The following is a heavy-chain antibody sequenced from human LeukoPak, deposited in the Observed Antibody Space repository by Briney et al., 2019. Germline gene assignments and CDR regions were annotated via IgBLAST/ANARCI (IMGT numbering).Heavy chain of an antibody. D-gene: IGHD5-24*01. J-gene: IGHJ4*02. Sequence: PSETLSLTCAVYGGSFSGYYWSWIRQPPGKGLEWIGEINHSGSTNYNPSLKSRVTISVDTSKNQFSLKLSSVTAADTAVYYCARRRRDGYNLYYFDYWGQGTLVTVSS. CDR3: ARRRRDGYNLYYFDY. V-gene: IGHV4-34*01. CDR1: GGSFSGYY. CDR2: INHSGST.